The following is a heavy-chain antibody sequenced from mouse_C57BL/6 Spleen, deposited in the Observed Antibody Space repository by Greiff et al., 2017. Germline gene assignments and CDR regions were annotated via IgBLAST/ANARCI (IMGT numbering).Heavy chain of an antibody. CDR2: ISYDGSN. J-gene: IGHJ4*01. V-gene: IGHV3-6*01. CDR1: GYSITSGYY. Sequence: EVQLKESGPGLVKPSQSLSLTCSVTGYSITSGYYWNWIRQFPGNKLEWMGYISYDGSNNYKPSLKNRITITRDTSKNQFFLKLNSVTTEDTATYYCAVMGDAMDYWGQGTSVTVSS. CDR3: AVMGDAMDY.